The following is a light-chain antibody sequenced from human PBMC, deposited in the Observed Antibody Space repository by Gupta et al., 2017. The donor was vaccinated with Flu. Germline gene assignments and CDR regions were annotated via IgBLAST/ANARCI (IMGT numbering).Light chain of an antibody. V-gene: IGKV3-11*01. J-gene: IGKJ4*02. CDR2: DAS. CDR3: QQRSNV. CDR1: QSVSSY. Sequence: TQPPATLSLSPRERATLSCRARQSVSSYLAWYQQKPGQAPRLLIYDASNRATGIPARCSGSGSVTDFTLTISSLEPEDFAVYYCQQRSNVFGGGTKVDIK.